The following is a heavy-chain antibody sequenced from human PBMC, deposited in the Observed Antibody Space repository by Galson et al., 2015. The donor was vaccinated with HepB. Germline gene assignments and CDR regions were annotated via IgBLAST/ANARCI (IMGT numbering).Heavy chain of an antibody. J-gene: IGHJ3*02. D-gene: IGHD4-11*01. V-gene: IGHV3-9*01. CDR3: AKEETTSTDDAFDI. Sequence: SLRLSCAASGFSFDDYAMHWVRQAPGKGLEWVSGISWNSGSIGYADSVKGRFTISRDNAKNSLYLQMNSLRAEDTALYYCAKEETTSTDDAFDIWGQGTMVTVSS. CDR1: GFSFDDYA. CDR2: ISWNSGSI.